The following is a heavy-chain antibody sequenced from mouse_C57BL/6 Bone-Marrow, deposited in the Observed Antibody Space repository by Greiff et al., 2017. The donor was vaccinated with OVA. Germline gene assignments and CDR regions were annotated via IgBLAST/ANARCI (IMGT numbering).Heavy chain of an antibody. CDR1: GFTFSDFY. CDR3: ARVLYAMDY. Sequence: EVMLVESGGGLVQSGRSLRLSCATSGFTFSDFYMEWVRQAPGKGLEWIAASRNKANDYTTEYSASVKGRFIVSRDTSQSILYLQMNALRAEDTAIYYCARVLYAMDYWGQGTSVTVSS. CDR2: SRNKANDYTT. J-gene: IGHJ4*01. V-gene: IGHV7-1*01.